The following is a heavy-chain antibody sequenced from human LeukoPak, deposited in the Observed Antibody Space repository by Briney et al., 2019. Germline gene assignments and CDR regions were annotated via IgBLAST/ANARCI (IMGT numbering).Heavy chain of an antibody. Sequence: PGGSLRLSCAASGFTFSSYAMHWVRQAPGKGLEWEAVISYDGSKKYYADSVKGRFTISRDNSKNTLYLQMNSLRAEDTAVYYCARDQLSPRWYFDLWGRGTLVTVSS. D-gene: IGHD3-16*02. CDR1: GFTFSSYA. V-gene: IGHV3-30-3*01. J-gene: IGHJ2*01. CDR3: ARDQLSPRWYFDL. CDR2: ISYDGSKK.